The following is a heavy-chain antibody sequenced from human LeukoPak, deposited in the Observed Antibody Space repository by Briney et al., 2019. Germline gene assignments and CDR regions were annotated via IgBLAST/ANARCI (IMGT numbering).Heavy chain of an antibody. Sequence: GGSLRLSCVASGFPFNIYAMNWVRLAPGKGLEWVSAISGSGGSTYYADSVKGRFTISRDNSKNTLYLQMNSLRAEDTAVYYCARRLYFDWYLFDYWGQGTLVTVSS. CDR1: GFPFNIYA. D-gene: IGHD3-9*01. J-gene: IGHJ4*02. V-gene: IGHV3-23*01. CDR3: ARRLYFDWYLFDY. CDR2: ISGSGGST.